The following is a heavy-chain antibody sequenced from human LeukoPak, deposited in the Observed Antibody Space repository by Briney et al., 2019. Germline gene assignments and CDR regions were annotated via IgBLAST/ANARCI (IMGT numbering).Heavy chain of an antibody. CDR2: INWNGDSI. CDR1: GFIFDDYS. D-gene: IGHD2-8*01. V-gene: IGHV3-20*01. J-gene: IGHJ4*02. Sequence: PGGSLRPSCEASGFIFDDYSMAWVRQAPGKGLEWVSGINWNGDSIDYADSVKGRFTISRDNAKNSLYLLMDSLRAEDTAFYHCARGSNGGAGSDYWGQGTLVTVSS. CDR3: ARGSNGGAGSDY.